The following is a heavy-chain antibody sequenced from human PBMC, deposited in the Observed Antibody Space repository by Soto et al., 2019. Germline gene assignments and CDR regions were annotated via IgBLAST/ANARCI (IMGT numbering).Heavy chain of an antibody. V-gene: IGHV4-59*01. CDR1: GGSIRGYY. J-gene: IGHJ4*02. CDR3: ARGLNYGDYFHY. D-gene: IGHD4-17*01. CDR2: IYYSGST. Sequence: SETLSLTCTVSGGSIRGYYWSWVRQPPGKGLEWIGYIYYSGSTNNNPSLKSRVTISVDTSKNQFSLRLTSVTAADTAVYYCARGLNYGDYFHYWGQGTLVTVSS.